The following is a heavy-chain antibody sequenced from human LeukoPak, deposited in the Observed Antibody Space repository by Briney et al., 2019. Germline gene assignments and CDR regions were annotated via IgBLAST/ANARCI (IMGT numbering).Heavy chain of an antibody. J-gene: IGHJ4*02. CDR3: AKRRARYCSGGSCPYYFDY. CDR1: GFTFSSYA. D-gene: IGHD2-15*01. V-gene: IGHV3-23*01. Sequence: GGSLRLSCAASGFTFSSYAISWVRQAPGKGLEWVSAISGSGGSTYYADSVKGRFTLSRDNSKNTLYLQMNSLRAEDTAVYYCAKRRARYCSGGSCPYYFDYWGQGTLVTVSS. CDR2: ISGSGGST.